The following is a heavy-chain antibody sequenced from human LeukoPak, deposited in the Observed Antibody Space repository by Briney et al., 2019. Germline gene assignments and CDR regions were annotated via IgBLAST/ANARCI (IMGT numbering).Heavy chain of an antibody. J-gene: IGHJ4*02. V-gene: IGHV3-21*01. CDR3: ARPRRAAFFTEFDY. D-gene: IGHD6-13*01. CDR1: GFTFSSYS. Sequence: PGGSLRLSCAASGFTFSSYSMNWVRQAPGKGLEWVSSISSSSSYIYYADSVKGRFTISRDNAKNSLYLQMNSLRAEDTAVHYCARPRRAAFFTEFDYWGQGTLVTVSS. CDR2: ISSSSSYI.